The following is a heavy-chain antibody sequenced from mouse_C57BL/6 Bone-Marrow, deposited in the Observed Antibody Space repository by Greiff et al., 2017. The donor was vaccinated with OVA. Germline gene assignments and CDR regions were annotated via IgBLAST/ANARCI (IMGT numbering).Heavy chain of an antibody. CDR1: GYTFTDYY. CDR2: IHPNNGGT. D-gene: IGHD1-1*01. J-gene: IGHJ4*01. V-gene: IGHV1-26*01. CDR3: ARTRDYDGSSYGAMDY. Sequence: VQLQQSGPELVKPGASVKISCKASGYTFTDYYMNWVKQSHGKSLEWIGDIHPNNGGTSYNQKFKGKATLPVDKSSSTAYRELRSLTSEDSAVYYGARTRDYDGSSYGAMDYWGQGTSVTVSS.